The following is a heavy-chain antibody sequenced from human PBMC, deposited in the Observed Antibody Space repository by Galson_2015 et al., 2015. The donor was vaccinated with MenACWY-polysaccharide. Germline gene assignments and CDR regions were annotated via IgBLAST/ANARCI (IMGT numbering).Heavy chain of an antibody. CDR1: GFTFSTYW. CDR2: IKSDGSST. CDR3: ARGYSAYD. V-gene: IGHV3-74*01. Sequence: LRLSCAASGFTFSTYWVHWVRQAPGKGLVWVSRIKSDGSSTNYADSVKGRFTISRDNAKNTLYLQMNSLRAEDTALYYCARGYSAYDWGQGTLVTVSA. J-gene: IGHJ4*02. D-gene: IGHD5-12*01.